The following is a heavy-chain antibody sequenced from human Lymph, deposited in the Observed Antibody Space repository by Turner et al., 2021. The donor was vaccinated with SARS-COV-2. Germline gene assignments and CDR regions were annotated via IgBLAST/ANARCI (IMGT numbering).Heavy chain of an antibody. J-gene: IGHJ4*02. CDR2: ISYDGSNK. Sequence: QVQLVESGGGVVQPGRSLSLSCVASGFTLSNYAMHWVRQAPGKGLEWVAVISYDGSNKYYADSVKGRFTISRDNSKNTLYLQMNSLRAEDTAVYYCASNFWSAYRLDYWGQGTLVTVSS. D-gene: IGHD3-3*01. V-gene: IGHV3-30-3*01. CDR1: GFTLSNYA. CDR3: ASNFWSAYRLDY.